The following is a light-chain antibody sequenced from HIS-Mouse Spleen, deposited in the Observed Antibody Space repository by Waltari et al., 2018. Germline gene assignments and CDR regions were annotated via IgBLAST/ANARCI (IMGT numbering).Light chain of an antibody. CDR2: EGS. Sequence: QSALTQPASVSGSPGQSITISCTGTSSDVGSYNLVSWYQQHPGKAPKLMIYEGSKRPSGVSNRFSGSKSGNTASLTISGLQAEDKADYYCCSYAGSSVFGTGTKVTVL. CDR1: SSDVGSYNL. CDR3: CSYAGSSV. J-gene: IGLJ1*01. V-gene: IGLV2-23*01.